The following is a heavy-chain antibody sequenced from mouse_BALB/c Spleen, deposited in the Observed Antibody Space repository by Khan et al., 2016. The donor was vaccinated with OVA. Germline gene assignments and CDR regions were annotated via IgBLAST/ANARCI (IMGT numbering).Heavy chain of an antibody. V-gene: IGHV1-77*01. Sequence: QIQLVQSGAELARPGASVKLSCTASGYTFTDYYINWVKQRTGQGLEWIGEISPGSGDTYYNERFMGKATLTADKSSSKAYMQLSSLTSEASAVYFCARRNYFGYTFAYWGQGTLVTVSA. J-gene: IGHJ3*01. CDR2: ISPGSGDT. D-gene: IGHD1-2*01. CDR1: GYTFTDYY. CDR3: ARRNYFGYTFAY.